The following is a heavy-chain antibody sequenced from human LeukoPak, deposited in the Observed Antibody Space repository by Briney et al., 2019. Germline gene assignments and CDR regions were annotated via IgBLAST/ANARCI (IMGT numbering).Heavy chain of an antibody. CDR3: ARTISEIRGAIGRWFDP. J-gene: IGHJ5*02. CDR1: GDFISGSSYY. CDR2: IYYSGTT. D-gene: IGHD3-10*01. Sequence: SETLSLTCTVSGDFISGSSYYWGWIRQPPGKGLEWIGSIYYSGTTYYNPSLKSRVTISVDTSKNQFSLKVRSVTAADTAVYYCARTISEIRGAIGRWFDPWGQGTLVTVSS. V-gene: IGHV4-39*01.